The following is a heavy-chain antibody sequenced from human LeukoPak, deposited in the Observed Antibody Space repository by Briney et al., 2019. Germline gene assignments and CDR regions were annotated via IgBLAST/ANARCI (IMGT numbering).Heavy chain of an antibody. CDR3: ARSQYYHDSSGSFDY. Sequence: GGSLRLSCAASGFTVSSNYMSWVRQAPGKGLEWVSVTYSGGNTYYADSVKGRFTISRDNSKNTLYLQMNSLRADDTALYYCARSQYYHDSSGSFDYWGQGTLVTVSS. CDR1: GFTVSSNY. V-gene: IGHV3-66*01. D-gene: IGHD3-22*01. J-gene: IGHJ4*02. CDR2: TYSGGNT.